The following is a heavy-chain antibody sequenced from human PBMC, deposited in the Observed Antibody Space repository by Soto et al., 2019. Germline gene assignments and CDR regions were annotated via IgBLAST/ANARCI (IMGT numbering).Heavy chain of an antibody. V-gene: IGHV1-46*01. CDR1: GYTFANYY. D-gene: IGHD6-13*01. CDR3: AQQTVELSLAGFDP. J-gene: IGHJ5*02. Sequence: QVRLVQSGAEVQNPGASVKLSCEASGYTFANYYVHWVRQAPGQGLQWMGKINPSGGATTYAQTFQGRVTIGWDASAQSVYMDMRSLSGDDTDVYYCAQQTVELSLAGFDPWGQGTLVTGSS. CDR2: INPSGGAT.